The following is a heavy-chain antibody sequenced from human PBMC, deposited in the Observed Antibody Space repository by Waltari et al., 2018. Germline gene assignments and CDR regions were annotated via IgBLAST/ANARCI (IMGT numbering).Heavy chain of an antibody. J-gene: IGHJ4*02. D-gene: IGHD6-19*01. CDR1: GFTFSSYE. CDR2: ISSSGSTI. Sequence: EVQLVESGGGLVQPGGSLRLSCAASGFTFSSYEMNWVRQAPGKGLEWVSYISSSGSTIDYADSVKGRFTISRDNAKNSLYLQMNSLRAEDTAVYYCARDLAYSSGWFDYWGQGTLVTVSS. CDR3: ARDLAYSSGWFDY. V-gene: IGHV3-48*03.